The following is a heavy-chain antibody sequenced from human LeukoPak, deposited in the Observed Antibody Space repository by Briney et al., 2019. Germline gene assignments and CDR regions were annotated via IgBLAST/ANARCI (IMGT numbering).Heavy chain of an antibody. CDR3: ARWSSIAARPNRYYYYYYMDV. D-gene: IGHD6-6*01. Sequence: SLRLSCAASGLNFDQYALHWARPAPGKGLDWDSHISWYGRSTYYADSVKSHFTISRDNSKDSLYLQMNSLRAEDTSLYYCARWSSIAARPNRYYYYYYMDVWGKGTTVTVSS. CDR1: GLNFDQYA. CDR2: ISWYGRST. V-gene: IGHV3-43D*03. J-gene: IGHJ6*03.